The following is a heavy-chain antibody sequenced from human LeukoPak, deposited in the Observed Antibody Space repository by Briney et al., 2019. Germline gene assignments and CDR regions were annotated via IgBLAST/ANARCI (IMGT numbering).Heavy chain of an antibody. CDR2: ISGSGGST. V-gene: IGHV3-23*01. D-gene: IGHD6-13*01. Sequence: GGSLRLSCAASGFTFSSYSMSWVRQAPGGGLEWVSAISGSGGSTYYADSVKGRFTISRDNSKNTLYLQMNSLRAEDTAVYYCAKDPSSSSWYYFDYWGQGTLVTVSS. CDR1: GFTFSSYS. J-gene: IGHJ4*02. CDR3: AKDPSSSSWYYFDY.